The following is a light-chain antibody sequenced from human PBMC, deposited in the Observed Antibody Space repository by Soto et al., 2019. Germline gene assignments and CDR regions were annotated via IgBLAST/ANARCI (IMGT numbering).Light chain of an antibody. J-gene: IGKJ1*01. Sequence: DIPMTQSPSTLSASLGDRVTITCRASQSISAWLAWYQQKPGKAPKLLIYKASTLESGVPSRFSGSGSGTEFTLTISSRQPDDFATYYCQQYNNDASWTFGQVTRVQI. CDR1: QSISAW. CDR3: QQYNNDASWT. V-gene: IGKV1-5*03. CDR2: KAS.